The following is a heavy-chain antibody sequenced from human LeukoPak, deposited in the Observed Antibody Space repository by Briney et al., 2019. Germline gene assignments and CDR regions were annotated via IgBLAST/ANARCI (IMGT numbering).Heavy chain of an antibody. CDR1: GGSISSGGYY. D-gene: IGHD1-1*01. V-gene: IGHV4-31*03. J-gene: IGHJ5*02. CDR3: ARDAFRYNDKLSNWFDP. CDR2: IYYSGST. Sequence: PSETLSLTCTVSGGSISSGGYYWSWIRQHPGKGLEWIGYIYYSGSTYYNPSLKSRVTISVDTSKNQFSLKLSSVTAADTAVYYCARDAFRYNDKLSNWFDPWGQGTLVTVSS.